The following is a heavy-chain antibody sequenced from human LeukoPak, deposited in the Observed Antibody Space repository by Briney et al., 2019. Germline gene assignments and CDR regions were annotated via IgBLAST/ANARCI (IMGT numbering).Heavy chain of an antibody. J-gene: IGHJ4*02. CDR1: GGSISSYY. D-gene: IGHD3-3*01. Sequence: PSETLSLTCTVSGGSISSYYWSWIRQPAGKGLEWIGRIYTSGSTNYNPSLKSRVTMSVDTSKNQFSLKLSSVTAADTAVYYCASNDFWSGYYHFDYWGQGTLVTVSS. CDR3: ASNDFWSGYYHFDY. V-gene: IGHV4-4*07. CDR2: IYTSGST.